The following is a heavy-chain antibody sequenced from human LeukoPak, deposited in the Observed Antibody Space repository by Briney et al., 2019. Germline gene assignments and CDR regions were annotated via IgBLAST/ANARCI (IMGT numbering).Heavy chain of an antibody. V-gene: IGHV4-34*01. J-gene: IGHJ6*03. CDR2: KHHNGCT. CDR3: ARLRGSYGFPPPRYYYYYMDV. D-gene: IGHD5-18*01. CDR1: GGFYSGYY. Sequence: SQTVSLTCVVYGGFYSGYYWRGMRQPPAKALEGVGDKHHNGCTNYNPSLKSRVIISVDTSTKQFTLKLRSVTAADTAVYYSARLRGSYGFPPPRYYYYYMDVWGKGTTVTISS.